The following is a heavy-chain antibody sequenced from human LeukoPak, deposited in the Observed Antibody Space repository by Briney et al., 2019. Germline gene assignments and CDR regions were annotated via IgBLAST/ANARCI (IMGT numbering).Heavy chain of an antibody. J-gene: IGHJ3*02. Sequence: GESLKISCKGSGYSFTSYWIGWVRQMPGKGLEWMGIIYPGDSDTRYSPSFQGQVTISADKSISTAYLQWSSLKASDTAKYYCARHRIAVAAMTAFDIWGQGTMVTVSS. CDR2: IYPGDSDT. V-gene: IGHV5-51*01. D-gene: IGHD6-19*01. CDR3: ARHRIAVAAMTAFDI. CDR1: GYSFTSYW.